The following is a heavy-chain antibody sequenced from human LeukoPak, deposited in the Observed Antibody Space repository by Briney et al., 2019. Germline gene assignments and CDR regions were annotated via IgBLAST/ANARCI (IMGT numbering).Heavy chain of an antibody. D-gene: IGHD3-10*01. CDR2: INSDGRKT. J-gene: IGHJ4*02. CDR1: GFIFSSFW. CDR3: GRGMRDYYGLDC. V-gene: IGHV3-74*01. Sequence: PGGSLRLSCAASGFIFSSFWMHWVRQVSGKGLVWVSHINSDGRKTDYADSVRGRFTISRDNAKNTLYLQMNRLTVEDTAVYYCGRGMRDYYGLDCWGQGILVTVSS.